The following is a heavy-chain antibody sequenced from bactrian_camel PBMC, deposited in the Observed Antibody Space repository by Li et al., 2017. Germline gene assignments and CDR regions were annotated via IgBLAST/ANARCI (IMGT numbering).Heavy chain of an antibody. D-gene: IGHD5*01. CDR1: GVSGGRYC. Sequence: DVQLVESGGGSVQAGGSLRLSCVAPGVSGGRYCVAWLRQASGKEREVVASISDLNEKIYVADSVKGRFDISQDNAKNVLYLEMNNLQPEDTAMYYCAARQPCRVWLGYEDPGEYNIWGQGTQVTVS. CDR3: AARQPCRVWLGYEDPGEYNI. CDR2: ISDLNEKI. V-gene: IGHV3S31*01. J-gene: IGHJ4*01.